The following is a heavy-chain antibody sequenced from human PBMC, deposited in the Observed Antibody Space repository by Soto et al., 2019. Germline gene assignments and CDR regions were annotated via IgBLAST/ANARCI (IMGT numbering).Heavy chain of an antibody. CDR2: IYYSGST. CDR1: GGSISSGDYY. D-gene: IGHD4-17*01. CDR3: ARDASYGDYGSIIYNWFDP. Sequence: SETLSLTCTVSGGSISSGDYYWSWIRQPPGKGLEWIGYIYYSGSTYYNPSLKSRVTISVDTSKNQFSLKLSSVTAADTAVYYCARDASYGDYGSIIYNWFDPWGQGTLVTVSS. J-gene: IGHJ5*02. V-gene: IGHV4-30-4*01.